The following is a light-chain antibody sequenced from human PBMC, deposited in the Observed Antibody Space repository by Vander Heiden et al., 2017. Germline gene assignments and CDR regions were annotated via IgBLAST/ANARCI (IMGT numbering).Light chain of an antibody. Sequence: QSVLTQPPSVPGAPGQRVTISFTVSVPNAGAGYGGHWYQQLPGTAPKVLIYGGSDRPSGVPDRFTGSKSDTSASLAITGLQAEDEADYYCQSYDNSLSASVFGGGTKLTVL. J-gene: IGLJ2*01. CDR3: QSYDNSLSASV. CDR2: GGS. CDR1: VPNAGAGYG. V-gene: IGLV1-40*01.